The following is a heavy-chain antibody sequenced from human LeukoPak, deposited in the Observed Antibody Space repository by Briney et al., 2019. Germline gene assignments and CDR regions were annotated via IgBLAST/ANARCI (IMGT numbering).Heavy chain of an antibody. CDR1: GFTFSSYG. CDR2: IRYDGSNK. Sequence: GGSLRLSCAASGFTFSSYGMHWVRQAPGKGLEWVALIRYDGSNKYYADSVKGRFTISRDNSKNTLYLQMNSLRAEDTAVYYCAPQAEWFGEVLFDYWGQGTLVTVSS. CDR3: APQAEWFGEVLFDY. D-gene: IGHD3-10*01. J-gene: IGHJ4*02. V-gene: IGHV3-30*02.